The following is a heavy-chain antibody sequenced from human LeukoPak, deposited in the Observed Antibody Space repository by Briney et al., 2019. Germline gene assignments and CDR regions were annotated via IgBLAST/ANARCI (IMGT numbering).Heavy chain of an antibody. V-gene: IGHV4-38-2*02. Sequence: SETLSLTCDVSGYSISSGYQWAWIRQSPGKGLEWIGSIYHSGSAHYNPSLRSRVTISVETSKSQFSLKMSSVTVADTAVYYCARDPRWLTPDCTSTSCYENYFDPWGQGTLVTVSS. D-gene: IGHD2-2*01. CDR3: ARDPRWLTPDCTSTSCYENYFDP. CDR2: IYHSGSA. J-gene: IGHJ5*02. CDR1: GYSISSGYQ.